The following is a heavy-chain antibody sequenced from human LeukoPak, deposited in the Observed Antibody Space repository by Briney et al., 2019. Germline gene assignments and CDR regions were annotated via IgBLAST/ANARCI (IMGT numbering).Heavy chain of an antibody. CDR3: ARWDDSAWAFGN. V-gene: IGHV4-59*08. D-gene: IGHD6-19*01. CDR1: GGSISSYS. Sequence: NPSETLSLTCIISGGSISSYSWNWIRQSPGKGLEWVGYISHSGTTSYNSYLRSRVTISVDTSKNQLSLKLTSVTVADTAVYYCARWDDSAWAFGNWGPGTLVTVSS. CDR2: ISHSGTT. J-gene: IGHJ4*02.